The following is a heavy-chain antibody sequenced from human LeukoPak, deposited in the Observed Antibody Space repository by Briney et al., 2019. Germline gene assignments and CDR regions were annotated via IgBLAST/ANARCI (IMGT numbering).Heavy chain of an antibody. CDR1: GGSISSGDYY. J-gene: IGHJ4*02. Sequence: SETLSLTCTVSGGSISSGDYYWSWIRQPPGTGLEWIGYIYYSGSTYYNPSLKSRVTISVDTSKNQFSLKLSSVTAADTAVYYCARAGDIVVVPAAISGFDYWGQGTLVTVSS. CDR3: ARAGDIVVVPAAISGFDY. D-gene: IGHD2-2*02. CDR2: IYYSGST. V-gene: IGHV4-30-4*08.